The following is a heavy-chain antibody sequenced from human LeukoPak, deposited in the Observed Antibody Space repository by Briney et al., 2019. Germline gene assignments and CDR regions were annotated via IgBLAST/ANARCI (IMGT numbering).Heavy chain of an antibody. J-gene: IGHJ4*02. V-gene: IGHV3-21*01. CDR3: ARDLGPTAFDY. CDR1: GFTFSRYA. Sequence: GGSLRLSCAASGFTFSRYAMIWVRQAPGKGLEWVSSISSSSSYIYYADSVKGRFTISRDNAKNSLYLQMNSLRAEDTAVYYCARDLGPTAFDYWGQGTLVTVSS. CDR2: ISSSSSYI. D-gene: IGHD4-11*01.